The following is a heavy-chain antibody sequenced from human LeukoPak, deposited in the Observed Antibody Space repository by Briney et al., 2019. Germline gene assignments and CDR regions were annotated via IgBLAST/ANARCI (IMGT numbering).Heavy chain of an antibody. Sequence: SETLSLTCTVSGGSISPYYGSWIRQPPGKGLEGLGDIYYSGNTDYNPSLKSRVAVSLDTSKNQFSLQLRSVTAADTAVYYCARSTGSTMFIDYWGQGTLVTVSS. V-gene: IGHV4-59*01. CDR1: GGSISPYY. CDR3: ARSTGSTMFIDY. D-gene: IGHD3-10*02. CDR2: IYYSGNT. J-gene: IGHJ4*02.